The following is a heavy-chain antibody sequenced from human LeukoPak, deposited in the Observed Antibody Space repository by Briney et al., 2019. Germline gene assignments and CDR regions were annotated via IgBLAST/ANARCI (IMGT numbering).Heavy chain of an antibody. J-gene: IGHJ4*02. CDR1: GFTFSSYS. CDR2: ISSSSSYI. D-gene: IGHD3-22*01. CDR3: ARTGDYYDSSGYYPQTNFDY. Sequence: GGSLRLSCAASGFTFSSYSMNWVRQAPGKGLEWVSSISSSSSYIYYADSVKGRFTISRDNAKNSLYLRMNSLRAEDTAVYYCARTGDYYDSSGYYPQTNFDYWGQGTLVTVSS. V-gene: IGHV3-21*01.